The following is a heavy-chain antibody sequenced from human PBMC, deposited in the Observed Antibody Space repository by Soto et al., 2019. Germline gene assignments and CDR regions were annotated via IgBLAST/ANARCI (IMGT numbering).Heavy chain of an antibody. CDR1: GGTFSSYA. Sequence: SVKVSCKASGGTFSSYAISWVRQAPGQGLEWMGGIIPIFGTANYAQKFQGRVTITADKSTSTAYMELSSPRSEDTAVYYCARGGRLRGAARPGGSETPSWYYGMDVWGQGTTVTVSS. CDR3: ARGGRLRGAARPGGSETPSWYYGMDV. J-gene: IGHJ6*02. V-gene: IGHV1-69*06. CDR2: IIPIFGTA. D-gene: IGHD6-6*01.